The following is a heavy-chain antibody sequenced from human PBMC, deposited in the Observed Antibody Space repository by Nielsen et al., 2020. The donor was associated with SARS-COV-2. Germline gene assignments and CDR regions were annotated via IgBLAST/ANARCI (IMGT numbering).Heavy chain of an antibody. D-gene: IGHD1-26*01. CDR1: GFTFSSYG. CDR2: IRYDGSNK. CDR3: AKGPKQYSGSYWYFDY. J-gene: IGHJ4*02. V-gene: IGHV3-30*02. Sequence: GESLKISCAASGFTFSSYGMHRVRQAPGKGLEWVAFIRYDGSNKHYADSVKGRFTISRDNSKNTLYLQMNSLRAEDTAVYYCAKGPKQYSGSYWYFDYWGQGTLVTVSS.